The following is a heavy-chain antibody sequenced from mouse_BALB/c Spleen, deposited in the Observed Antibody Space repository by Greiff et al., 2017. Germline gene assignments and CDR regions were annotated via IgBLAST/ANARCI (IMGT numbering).Heavy chain of an antibody. CDR3: ARHPAMITTGYFDY. J-gene: IGHJ2*01. Sequence: DVLLVESGGGLVKLGGSLKLSCAASGFTFSSYYMSWVRQTPEKRLELVAAINSNGGSTYYPDTVKGRFIISRDNAKNTLYLQMSSLKSEDTALYYCARHPAMITTGYFDYWGQGTTLTVSA. CDR2: INSNGGST. V-gene: IGHV5-6-2*01. D-gene: IGHD2-4*01. CDR1: GFTFSSYY.